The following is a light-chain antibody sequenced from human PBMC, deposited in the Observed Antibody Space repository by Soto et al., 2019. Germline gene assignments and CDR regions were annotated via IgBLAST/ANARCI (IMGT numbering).Light chain of an antibody. CDR3: QQYGSSSIT. J-gene: IGKJ5*01. CDR1: QSVNIY. V-gene: IGKV3-20*01. Sequence: DTVLTQSTGTLSFSPGERATLSCRASQSVNIYLAWYQQKPGQAPRLLIYGASSRATGIPDRSSGSGSGTDFTLTISRLEPEDFAVYYCQQYGSSSITFGQGTRLEIK. CDR2: GAS.